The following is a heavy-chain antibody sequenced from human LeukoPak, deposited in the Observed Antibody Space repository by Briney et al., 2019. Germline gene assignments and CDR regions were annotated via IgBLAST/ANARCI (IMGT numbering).Heavy chain of an antibody. CDR3: ARDVHGDYGSGWFDP. D-gene: IGHD4-17*01. CDR1: GGTFNNSA. CDR2: IMPLFGTA. V-gene: IGHV1-69*05. Sequence: SVEVSCKTSGGTFNNSAISWVRQAPGQGLEWLGGIMPLFGTAGYAQKFQGRVTITKDESTRTVYLELTSLTSDDTAVYYCARDVHGDYGSGWFDPWGQGTLVSVSS. J-gene: IGHJ5*02.